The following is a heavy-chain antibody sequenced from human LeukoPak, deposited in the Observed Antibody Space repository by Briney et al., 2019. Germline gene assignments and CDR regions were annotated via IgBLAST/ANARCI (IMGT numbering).Heavy chain of an antibody. CDR3: ARDVTAWGDY. CDR2: ISSSSSYV. Sequence: PGGSLRLSCAASGFTFRSYSMNWVRLAPGKGLEWVSSISSSSSYVYYADSVKGRFTISRDNAKNSLYLQMNSLRAEDTAVYYCARDVTAWGDYWGQGTLVTVSS. V-gene: IGHV3-21*01. D-gene: IGHD2-21*02. CDR1: GFTFRSYS. J-gene: IGHJ4*02.